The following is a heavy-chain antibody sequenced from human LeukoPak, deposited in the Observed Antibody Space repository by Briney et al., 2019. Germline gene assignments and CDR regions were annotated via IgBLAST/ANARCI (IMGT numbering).Heavy chain of an antibody. CDR2: ISYDGSNK. V-gene: IGHV3-30*18. Sequence: PGGSLRLSCAASGFTFSSYGMHWVRQAPGKGLEWVAVISYDGSNKYYADSVKGRFTISRDNSKNTLYLQMNSLRAEDTAVYYCAKAGYEAYYYGMDAWGQGTTVTVSS. CDR3: AKAGYEAYYYGMDA. J-gene: IGHJ6*02. CDR1: GFTFSSYG. D-gene: IGHD2-2*01.